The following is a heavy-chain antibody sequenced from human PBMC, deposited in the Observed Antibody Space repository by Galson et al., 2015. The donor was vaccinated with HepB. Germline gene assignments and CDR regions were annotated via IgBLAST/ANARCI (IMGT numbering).Heavy chain of an antibody. CDR1: GFTFSSYG. CDR2: IWYDGSNK. CDR3: ARAQMSMMIGYFDY. J-gene: IGHJ4*02. Sequence: SLRLSCAASGFTFSSYGMHWVRQAPGKGLEWVAGIWYDGSNKYYADSVKGRFIISRDNSENTMYLQVNNLRAGDTAMYYCARAQMSMMIGYFDYWGQGILVTVSS. D-gene: IGHD3-22*01. V-gene: IGHV3-33*01.